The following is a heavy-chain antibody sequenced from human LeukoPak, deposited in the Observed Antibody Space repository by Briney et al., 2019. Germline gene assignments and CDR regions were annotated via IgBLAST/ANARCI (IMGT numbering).Heavy chain of an antibody. CDR3: ARADRYYDFWSGYPDV. D-gene: IGHD3-3*01. CDR1: GFTFSSYS. J-gene: IGHJ6*04. V-gene: IGHV3-21*01. CDR2: ISSSSSYI. Sequence: GGSLRLSCAASGFTFSSYSMNWVRQAPGKGLEWVSSISSSSSYIYYADSVKGRFTISRDNAKNSLYLQMDSLRAEDTAVYYCARADRYYDFWSGYPDVWGKGTTVTVSS.